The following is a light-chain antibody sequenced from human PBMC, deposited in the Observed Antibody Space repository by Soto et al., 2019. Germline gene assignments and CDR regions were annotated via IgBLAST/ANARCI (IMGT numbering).Light chain of an antibody. Sequence: QSVLTQPASVSGSPGQSITISCTGTSSDVGSFNLVSWYQQYPGKAPKLMIYEDTERPSGVSNRFSGSKSGNTASLTISGLQAEDEADYYCCSYAGSSTWVFGGGTKVTVL. V-gene: IGLV2-23*01. CDR1: SSDVGSFNL. CDR2: EDT. CDR3: CSYAGSSTWV. J-gene: IGLJ3*02.